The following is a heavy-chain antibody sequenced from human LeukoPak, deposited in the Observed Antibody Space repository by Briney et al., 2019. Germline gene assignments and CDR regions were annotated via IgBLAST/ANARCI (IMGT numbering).Heavy chain of an antibody. CDR3: AIHEPLSEDN. V-gene: IGHV3-30*02. D-gene: IGHD2/OR15-2a*01. J-gene: IGHJ4*02. Sequence: GGSLRLSCAAPGFTFSIYGMHWVRQAPGKGLEWVTFIRYDGSNKYYADYIKGRFTISRDNSKNTLYLQMNSLRAEDTAVYYCAIHEPLSEDNWGQGTLVTVSS. CDR1: GFTFSIYG. CDR2: IRYDGSNK.